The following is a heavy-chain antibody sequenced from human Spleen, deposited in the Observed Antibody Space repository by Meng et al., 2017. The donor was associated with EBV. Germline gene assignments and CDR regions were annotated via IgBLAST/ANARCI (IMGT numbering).Heavy chain of an antibody. D-gene: IGHD5-18*01. CDR1: RYTFITYG. Sequence: VHWVQSGAEVTKPGASVKVSCKTPRYTFITYGISWVRQAPGQGLEWMGWISVDNGKTNYAQHLQDRVSMTTDTSTSTAYMELRSLRSDDTAVYYCASRSLDTAMDSWGQGTLVTVSS. CDR3: ASRSLDTAMDS. V-gene: IGHV1-18*01. J-gene: IGHJ4*02. CDR2: ISVDNGKT.